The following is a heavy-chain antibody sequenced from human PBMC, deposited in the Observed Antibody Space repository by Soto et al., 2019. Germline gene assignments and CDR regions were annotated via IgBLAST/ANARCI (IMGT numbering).Heavy chain of an antibody. Sequence: ASVKVSCKASGYTFTSYYMHWVRQAPGQGLEWMGIINPSGGSTSYAQKFQGRVTMTRDTSTSTVYMELSSLRSEDTAVYYCARGGMYSRSWQTNWFDPWGQGTLVTVSA. D-gene: IGHD6-13*01. CDR1: GYTFTSYY. V-gene: IGHV1-46*01. CDR2: INPSGGST. CDR3: ARGGMYSRSWQTNWFDP. J-gene: IGHJ5*02.